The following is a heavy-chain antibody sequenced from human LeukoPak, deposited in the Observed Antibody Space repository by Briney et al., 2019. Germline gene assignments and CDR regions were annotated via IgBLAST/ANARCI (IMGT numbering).Heavy chain of an antibody. Sequence: GGSLRLSCPASGFSVTSRYITWVRQAPGKGLEWVSVVYSDGNTYYGDSVKGRFTISRDNSKNTVYLQMNSLRAEDTAVYYCAKDGIYGSGSYYGLRSNYYYYMDVWGKGTTVTISS. CDR3: AKDGIYGSGSYYGLRSNYYYYMDV. V-gene: IGHV3-53*05. CDR2: VYSDGNT. D-gene: IGHD3-10*01. CDR1: GFSVTSRY. J-gene: IGHJ6*03.